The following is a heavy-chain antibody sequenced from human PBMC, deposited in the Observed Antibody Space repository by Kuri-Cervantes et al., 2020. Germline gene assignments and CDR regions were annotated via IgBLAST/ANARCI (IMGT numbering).Heavy chain of an antibody. J-gene: IGHJ5*02. CDR3: ARDRGYYGFFDP. D-gene: IGHD3-10*01. Sequence: GSLRLSCIVSNDSIVHNYWSWIRQSPGKGLEWIGNIYYSGDTNYNPSLKSRVTISVDTSKNQFSLKLSSVTATDTAVYYCARDRGYYGFFDPWGQGTLVTVSS. CDR2: IYYSGDT. CDR1: NDSIVHNY. V-gene: IGHV4-59*12.